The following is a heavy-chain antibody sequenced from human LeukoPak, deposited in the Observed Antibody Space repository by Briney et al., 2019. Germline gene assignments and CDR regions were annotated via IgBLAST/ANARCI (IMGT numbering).Heavy chain of an antibody. Sequence: SETLSLTCTVSGGSISSYYWSWIRQPPGKGLEWIGDIYYSGSTNYNPSLKSRVTISVDTSKNQFSLKLSSVTAADTAVYYCARASSGYCSGGSCHPTAYYYYGMDVWGQGTTVTVSS. J-gene: IGHJ6*02. CDR2: IYYSGST. V-gene: IGHV4-59*01. CDR3: ARASSGYCSGGSCHPTAYYYYGMDV. CDR1: GGSISSYY. D-gene: IGHD2-15*01.